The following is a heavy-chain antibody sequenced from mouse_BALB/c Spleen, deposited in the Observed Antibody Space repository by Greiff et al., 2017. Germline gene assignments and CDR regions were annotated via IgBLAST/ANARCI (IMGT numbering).Heavy chain of an antibody. J-gene: IGHJ4*01. Sequence: VQLVESGPELVKPGASVKISCKASGYAFSSSWMNWVKQRPGQGLEWIGRIYPGDGDTNYNGKFKGKATLTADKSSSTAYMQLSSLTSVDSAVYFCARAGYAMDYWGQGTSVTVSS. V-gene: IGHV1-82*01. CDR2: IYPGDGDT. CDR1: GYAFSSSW. CDR3: ARAGYAMDY.